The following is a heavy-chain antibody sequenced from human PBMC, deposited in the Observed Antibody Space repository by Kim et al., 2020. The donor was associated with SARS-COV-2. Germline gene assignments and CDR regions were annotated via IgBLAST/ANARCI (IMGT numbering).Heavy chain of an antibody. Sequence: GGSLRLSCAASGFTFSSYAMHWVRQAPGKGLEWVAVISYDGSNKYYADSVKGRFTISRDNSKNTLYLQMNSLRAEDTAVYYCARDLLYYYGSGSPWGQGTLVTVSS. J-gene: IGHJ4*02. D-gene: IGHD3-10*01. CDR1: GFTFSSYA. V-gene: IGHV3-30*04. CDR2: ISYDGSNK. CDR3: ARDLLYYYGSGSP.